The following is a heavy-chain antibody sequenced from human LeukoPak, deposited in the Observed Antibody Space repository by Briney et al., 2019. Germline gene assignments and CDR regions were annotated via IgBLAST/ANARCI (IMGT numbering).Heavy chain of an antibody. Sequence: ASLKVSCKASGYTFTGYYMHWVRRAPGQGLEWMGWINPNSGGTNYAQKFQGRVTMTRDTSISTAYMELSRLRSDDTAVYYCARAQMPMIVVVITDLSFDYWGQGTLVTVSS. CDR3: ARAQMPMIVVVITDLSFDY. D-gene: IGHD3-22*01. CDR2: INPNSGGT. CDR1: GYTFTGYY. V-gene: IGHV1-2*02. J-gene: IGHJ4*02.